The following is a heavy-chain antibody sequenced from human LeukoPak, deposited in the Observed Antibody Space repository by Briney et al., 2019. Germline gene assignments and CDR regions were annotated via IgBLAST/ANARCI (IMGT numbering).Heavy chain of an antibody. CDR2: ISAYNGNT. Sequence: ASVKVSCKASGYTFTSYGISWVRQAPGQGLEWMGWISAYNGNTHYAQNLQGRVTMTTDTSTSTAYMELRSLRSDDTAVYYCARQPYYFDSSGYYYFDYWGQGTLVTVSS. CDR3: ARQPYYFDSSGYYYFDY. D-gene: IGHD3-22*01. J-gene: IGHJ4*02. CDR1: GYTFTSYG. V-gene: IGHV1-18*01.